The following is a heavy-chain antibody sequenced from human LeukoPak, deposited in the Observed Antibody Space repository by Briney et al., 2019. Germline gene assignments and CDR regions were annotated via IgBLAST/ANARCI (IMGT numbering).Heavy chain of an antibody. D-gene: IGHD1-7*01. Sequence: ASVKVSCTASGFTFTSYDINWVRQAPGQGLEWMGWMNPNSGNTDYAQTFQGRVTMTRNTSISTAYMELSSLRSEDPAVYYCARGGTTYWFDPWGQGTLVTVSS. V-gene: IGHV1-8*01. CDR2: MNPNSGNT. CDR3: ARGGTTYWFDP. CDR1: GFTFTSYD. J-gene: IGHJ5*02.